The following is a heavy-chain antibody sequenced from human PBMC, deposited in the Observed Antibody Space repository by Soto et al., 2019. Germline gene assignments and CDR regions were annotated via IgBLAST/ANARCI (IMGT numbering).Heavy chain of an antibody. D-gene: IGHD2-8*01. Sequence: GGSLRLSCAASGFTFSSYAMSWVRQAPGKGLEWVSAISGSGGSTYYADSVKGRFTISRDNSKNTLYLQMNSLRAEDTAVYYCAKDQFNLGYCTNGVCYPDYFDYWGQGTLVTVSS. CDR1: GFTFSSYA. V-gene: IGHV3-23*01. J-gene: IGHJ4*02. CDR2: ISGSGGST. CDR3: AKDQFNLGYCTNGVCYPDYFDY.